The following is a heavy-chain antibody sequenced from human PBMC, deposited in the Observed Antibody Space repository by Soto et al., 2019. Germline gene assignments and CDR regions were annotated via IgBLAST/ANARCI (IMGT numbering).Heavy chain of an antibody. J-gene: IGHJ3*02. CDR3: ARDGSYGGDAFDI. CDR1: GFTFSDYR. V-gene: IGHV3-11*01. Sequence: QVQLVESGGGLVKPGGSLRLSCAASGFTFSDYRMSWIRQAPEKGLEWVSYISGTGRTIYYADSVKGRFTISRDNAKNSLYLQMNSLGAEDTAVYYCARDGSYGGDAFDIWGQGTIVTVSS. CDR2: ISGTGRTI. D-gene: IGHD3-10*01.